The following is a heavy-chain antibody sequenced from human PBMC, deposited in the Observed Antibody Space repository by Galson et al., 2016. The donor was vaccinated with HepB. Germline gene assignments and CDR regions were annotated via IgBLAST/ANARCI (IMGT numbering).Heavy chain of an antibody. D-gene: IGHD5-12*01. CDR1: GFAFSSYW. J-gene: IGHJ4*02. V-gene: IGHV3-74*01. Sequence: SLRLSCAASGFAFSSYWMYWVRQPPGKGLVWVSRINSDGSRRTCADSVKGRFTISSDNARNTLYLQMVSLRAEDTAVYYWARGGYDGYEIDYWGQGTLVSVSS. CDR3: ARGGYDGYEIDY. CDR2: INSDGSRR.